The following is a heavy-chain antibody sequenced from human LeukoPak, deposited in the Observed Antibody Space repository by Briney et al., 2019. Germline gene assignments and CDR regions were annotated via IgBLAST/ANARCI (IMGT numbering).Heavy chain of an antibody. CDR2: INPNSGGT. CDR3: ARGGTNWGYYFDY. V-gene: IGHV1-2*02. CDR1: GYTFTGYY. D-gene: IGHD7-27*01. J-gene: IGHJ4*02. Sequence: GASVKVSCKASGYTFTGYYMHWVRQAPGQGLEWMGWINPNSGGTNYAQRFQGRVTMTRDTSISTAYMELSRLRSDDTAVYYCARGGTNWGYYFDYWGQGTLVTVSS.